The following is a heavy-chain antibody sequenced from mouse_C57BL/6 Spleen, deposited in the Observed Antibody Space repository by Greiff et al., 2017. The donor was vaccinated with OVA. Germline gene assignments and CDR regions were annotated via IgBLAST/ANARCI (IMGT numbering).Heavy chain of an antibody. CDR1: GYAFTNYL. Sequence: VQLQQSGAELVRPGTSVKVSCKASGYAFTNYLIEWVKQRPGQGLEWIGVINPGSGGTNYNEKFKGKATLTADKSSSTAYMQLSSLTSEDSAVYFCAREAYYYGSSDWYFDVWGTGTTVTVSS. J-gene: IGHJ1*03. CDR3: AREAYYYGSSDWYFDV. V-gene: IGHV1-54*01. CDR2: INPGSGGT. D-gene: IGHD1-1*01.